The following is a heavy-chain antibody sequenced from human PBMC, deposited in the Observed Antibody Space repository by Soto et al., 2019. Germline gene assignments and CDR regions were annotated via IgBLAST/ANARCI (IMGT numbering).Heavy chain of an antibody. D-gene: IGHD2-21*01. CDR2: IIPILGIA. Sequence: QVQLVQSGAEVKKPGSSVKVSCKASGGTFSSYTISWVRQAPGQGVEWMGRIIPILGIANYAQKFQGRVTITADKSTSTAYMELSSLRSEDTAVYYCAREGPYCGGDCYPRGYYYYYYMDVWGKGTTVTVSS. V-gene: IGHV1-69*08. CDR3: AREGPYCGGDCYPRGYYYYYYMDV. J-gene: IGHJ6*03. CDR1: GGTFSSYT.